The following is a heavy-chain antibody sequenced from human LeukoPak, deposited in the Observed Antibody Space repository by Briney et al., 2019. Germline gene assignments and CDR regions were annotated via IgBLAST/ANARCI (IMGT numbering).Heavy chain of an antibody. V-gene: IGHV5-51*01. CDR3: ARLYTDGWYAGY. CDR2: IWPGDSET. J-gene: IGHJ4*02. D-gene: IGHD6-19*01. CDR1: GYTFTLYW. Sequence: GESLRISFQASGYTFTLYWIAWVRQMPGKGLEWMGTIWPGDSETRYSPSFQGRVTISADTSTTTAFLQWSSLKASDSAIYYCARLYTDGWYAGYWGQGSQVTVSS.